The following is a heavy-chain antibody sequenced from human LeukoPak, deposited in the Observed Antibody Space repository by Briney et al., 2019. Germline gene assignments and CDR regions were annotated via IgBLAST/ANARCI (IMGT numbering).Heavy chain of an antibody. Sequence: SETLSLTCTVSGGSISSYYWSWIRQPPGKGLEWIGYIYYSGSTNYNPSLKSRVTISVDTSKNQFSLKLSSVTAADTAVYYCVRVGIGPSLFDYWGQGTLVTVSS. V-gene: IGHV4-59*01. CDR1: GGSISSYY. CDR2: IYYSGST. J-gene: IGHJ4*02. CDR3: VRVGIGPSLFDY. D-gene: IGHD1-26*01.